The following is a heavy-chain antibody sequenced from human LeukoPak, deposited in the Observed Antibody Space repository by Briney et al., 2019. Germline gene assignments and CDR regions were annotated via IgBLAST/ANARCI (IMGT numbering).Heavy chain of an antibody. Sequence: PSETLSLTCAVSGYSISSGYYWGWIRQPPGKGLEWIGSIYHSGSTYYNPSLKSRVTISVDTSKNQFSLKLSSVTAADTAVYYCAREASCSSTSCYAHFDYWGQGTLVTVSS. D-gene: IGHD2-2*01. J-gene: IGHJ4*02. CDR1: GYSISSGYY. V-gene: IGHV4-38-2*02. CDR2: IYHSGST. CDR3: AREASCSSTSCYAHFDY.